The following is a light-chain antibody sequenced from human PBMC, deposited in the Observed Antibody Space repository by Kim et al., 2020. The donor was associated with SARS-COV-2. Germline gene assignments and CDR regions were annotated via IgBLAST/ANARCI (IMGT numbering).Light chain of an antibody. J-gene: IGKJ2*01. CDR2: ETS. V-gene: IGKV1-39*01. Sequence: DIQMTQSPSSLSASVGDRVTITCRASQTISSYLNWYQQKPGKPPKLLIYETSSLHSGVSSRFSGSESGTDFTLTISSLQPEDFATYYCQQTYSTPHTFGQGTKLEIK. CDR1: QTISSY. CDR3: QQTYSTPHT.